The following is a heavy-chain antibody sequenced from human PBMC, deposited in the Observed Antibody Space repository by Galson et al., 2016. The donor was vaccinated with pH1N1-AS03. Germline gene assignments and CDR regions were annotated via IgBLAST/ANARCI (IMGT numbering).Heavy chain of an antibody. D-gene: IGHD6-19*01. V-gene: IGHV4-59*01. Sequence: ETLSLTCTVSGGSISSYYWSWIRQPPGKGLEWIGYIFYSGSTNYNPSLRSRVTISVDTSKNQFSLKLSSVTAADTAVYYCARDYGSGWSETHYYGMDVWGQGTTVTVSS. CDR1: GGSISSYY. CDR3: ARDYGSGWSETHYYGMDV. CDR2: IFYSGST. J-gene: IGHJ6*02.